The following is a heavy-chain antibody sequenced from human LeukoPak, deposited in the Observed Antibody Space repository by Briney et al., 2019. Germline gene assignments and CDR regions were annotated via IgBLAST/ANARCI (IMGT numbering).Heavy chain of an antibody. J-gene: IGHJ4*02. Sequence: GGSLRLSCAASGFTFSSYAMLWVRQAPGKGLEWVAVISYDGSNKYYADSVKGRFTISRDNSKNTLYLQMNSLRAEDTAVYYCARGRFALGYCSGGSCYSHFDYWGQGTLVTVSS. CDR1: GFTFSSYA. CDR2: ISYDGSNK. CDR3: ARGRFALGYCSGGSCYSHFDY. V-gene: IGHV3-30*04. D-gene: IGHD2-15*01.